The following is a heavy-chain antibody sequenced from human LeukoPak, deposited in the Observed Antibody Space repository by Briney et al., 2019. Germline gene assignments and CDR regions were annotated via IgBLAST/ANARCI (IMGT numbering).Heavy chain of an antibody. J-gene: IGHJ4*02. CDR3: ARDFYDFWGGYWV. Sequence: ETLSLTCTVSGYSISSGYYWGWVRQAPGKGLEWVSVIFRDGSTYYEDSVKGRFSISRDNSKNMVYLQMSNLRAEDTAVYYCARDFYDFWGGYWVWGQGTLVTVSS. V-gene: IGHV3-53*01. CDR2: IFRDGST. CDR1: GYSISSGYY. D-gene: IGHD3-3*01.